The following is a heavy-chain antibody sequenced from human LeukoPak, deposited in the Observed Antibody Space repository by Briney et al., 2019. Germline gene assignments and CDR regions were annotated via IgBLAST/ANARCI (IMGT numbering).Heavy chain of an antibody. CDR3: ARDTGYFDY. V-gene: IGHV3-30*01. Sequence: GGSLRLSCAASGFTFSSYAMHWVRQAPGKGLEWVAVISYDGSNKYYADSVKGRFTISRDNSKNTLYLQMDSLRAEDTAVYYCARDTGYFDYWGQGTLVTVSS. D-gene: IGHD4-17*01. CDR1: GFTFSSYA. J-gene: IGHJ4*02. CDR2: ISYDGSNK.